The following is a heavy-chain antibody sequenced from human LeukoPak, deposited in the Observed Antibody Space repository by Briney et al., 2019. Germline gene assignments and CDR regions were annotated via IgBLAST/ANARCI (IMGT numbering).Heavy chain of an antibody. CDR3: ARHPPLDSGGYCAQFDS. J-gene: IGHJ4*02. Sequence: PSETLSLTSTLPRDSISPDYWSSIPQSPRERLEWSGYIHSSGRANYKPSLRSRLTRSVATSTHKFSLNLHSVTDAATDVYYCARHPPLDSGGYCAQFDSWGQGTLVTVSS. V-gene: IGHV4-59*08. CDR2: IHSSGRA. D-gene: IGHD3-22*01. CDR1: RDSISPDY.